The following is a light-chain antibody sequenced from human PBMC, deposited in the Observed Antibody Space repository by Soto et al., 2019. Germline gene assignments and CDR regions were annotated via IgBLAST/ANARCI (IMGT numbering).Light chain of an antibody. CDR1: QSIGRF. J-gene: IGKJ4*01. Sequence: DIQMTQSPSSLSVSVGDRVTITLRASQSIGRFLNWHQQTXGKAPNXXINVASTLRSGVPSRFSGSGAGTDCNRTINSLQPEDVATYFCQQSFTTTLTFGGGTKVDIK. CDR2: VAS. V-gene: IGKV1-39*01. CDR3: QQSFTTTLT.